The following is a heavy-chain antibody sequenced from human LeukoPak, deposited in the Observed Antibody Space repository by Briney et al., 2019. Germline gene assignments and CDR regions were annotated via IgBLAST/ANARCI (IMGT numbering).Heavy chain of an antibody. Sequence: GGSLRLSCAASGFTFSSYIINWVRQAPGKGLEWVSSISSSISYIYYADSVKGRFTISRDNAKNSLYLQMNSLRAEDTAVYYCARDAHYDFWSGYYSTWPLGYWGQGTLVTVSS. J-gene: IGHJ4*02. CDR2: ISSSISYI. CDR1: GFTFSSYI. CDR3: ARDAHYDFWSGYYSTWPLGY. V-gene: IGHV3-21*01. D-gene: IGHD3-3*01.